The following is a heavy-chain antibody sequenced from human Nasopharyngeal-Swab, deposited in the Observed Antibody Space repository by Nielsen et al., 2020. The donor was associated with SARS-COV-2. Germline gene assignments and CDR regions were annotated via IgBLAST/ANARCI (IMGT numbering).Heavy chain of an antibody. J-gene: IGHJ6*03. V-gene: IGHV3-23*01. CDR2: ISGSGPSA. CDR1: GFTFNRHV. Sequence: EGSLRLSCAASGFTFNRHVMHWVRQAPGKGLEWVSAISGSGPSAYYADSVKGRFIMSRDNSKNLLYLQMNSLSADDTAVYFCAKDRGYCSGATCYDSYYSMDVWGKGTTVTVSS. CDR3: AKDRGYCSGATCYDSYYSMDV. D-gene: IGHD2-2*01.